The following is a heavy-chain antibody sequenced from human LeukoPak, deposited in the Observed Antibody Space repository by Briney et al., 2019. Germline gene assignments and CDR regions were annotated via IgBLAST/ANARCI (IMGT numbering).Heavy chain of an antibody. Sequence: GGSLRLSCAASGFTFSSYAMHWVRQAPGKGLEWVAVISYDGSNKYYADSVKGRFTISRDNSKNTLYLQMNSLRAEDTAVYYCAKAPPIYSSSLLEDIWGQGTMVTVSS. CDR1: GFTFSSYA. J-gene: IGHJ3*02. CDR2: ISYDGSNK. CDR3: AKAPPIYSSSLLEDI. D-gene: IGHD6-6*01. V-gene: IGHV3-30-3*01.